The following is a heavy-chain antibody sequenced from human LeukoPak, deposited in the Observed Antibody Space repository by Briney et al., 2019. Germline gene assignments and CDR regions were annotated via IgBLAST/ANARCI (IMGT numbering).Heavy chain of an antibody. D-gene: IGHD1-1*01. CDR1: GFRIQ. V-gene: IGHV3-53*01. CDR2: THGDGST. J-gene: IGHJ4*02. Sequence: GGSLRLSCAASGFRIQMSWVRQPPGKGLEWVSMTHGDGSTNYADSVKGRFTISRDNSKNTMYLQINSLSVEDTAVYYCASGSNRVFDYWGQGTLVTVSS. CDR3: ASGSNRVFDY.